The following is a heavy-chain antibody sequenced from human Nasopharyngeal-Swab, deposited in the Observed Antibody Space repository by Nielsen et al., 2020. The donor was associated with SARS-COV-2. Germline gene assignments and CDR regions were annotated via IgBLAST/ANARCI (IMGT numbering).Heavy chain of an antibody. Sequence: GASLKISCAASGFTFSNAWMSWVRQAPGKGLEWVGRIKSKTDGGTTDYAAPVKGRFTISRDDSKNTLYLQMNSLKTEDTAVYYCTTVHLRITMIVVVTYYYYYMDVWGKGTTVTVSS. CDR1: GFTFSNAW. D-gene: IGHD3-22*01. CDR2: IKSKTDGGTT. V-gene: IGHV3-15*01. J-gene: IGHJ6*03. CDR3: TTVHLRITMIVVVTYYYYYMDV.